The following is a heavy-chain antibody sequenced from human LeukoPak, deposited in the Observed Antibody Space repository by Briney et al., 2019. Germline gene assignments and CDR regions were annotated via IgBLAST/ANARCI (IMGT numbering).Heavy chain of an antibody. Sequence: SETLSLTCTVSGGSISSYYWSWIRQPAGKGLEWIGRIYTSGSTNYNPSLKSRVTMSVDTSKNQFSLKLSSVTAADTAVYCARQTGSGLFILPGGQGTLVTVSS. CDR3: ARQTGSGLFILP. J-gene: IGHJ4*02. CDR2: IYTSGST. V-gene: IGHV4-4*07. D-gene: IGHD3/OR15-3a*01. CDR1: GGSISSYY.